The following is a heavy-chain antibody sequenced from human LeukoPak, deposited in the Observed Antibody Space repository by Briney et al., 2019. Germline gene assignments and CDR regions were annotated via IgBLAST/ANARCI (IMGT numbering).Heavy chain of an antibody. CDR3: ASGIVDGSGSADALDI. D-gene: IGHD3-10*01. V-gene: IGHV1-8*01. J-gene: IGHJ3*02. Sequence: GASVKVSCKASGYTFTSYDINWVRQATGQGLEWMGWMNPNSGSTGYAQKFQGRVTMTRNTSISTAYMELSSLRSEDTAVYYCASGIVDGSGSADALDIWGQGTMVTVSS. CDR1: GYTFTSYD. CDR2: MNPNSGST.